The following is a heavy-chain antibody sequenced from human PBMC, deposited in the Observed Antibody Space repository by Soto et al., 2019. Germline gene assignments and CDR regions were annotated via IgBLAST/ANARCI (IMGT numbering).Heavy chain of an antibody. CDR2: INHSGST. D-gene: IGHD5-12*01. J-gene: IGHJ4*02. V-gene: IGHV4-34*01. CDR1: GGSFSGYY. Sequence: SETLSLTCAVYGGSFSGYYWSWIRQPPGKGLEWIGEINHSGSTNYNPSLKSRVTISVDTSKNQFSLKLSSVTAADTAVYYCARSIVATIFGYWGQGTLVTVSS. CDR3: ARSIVATIFGY.